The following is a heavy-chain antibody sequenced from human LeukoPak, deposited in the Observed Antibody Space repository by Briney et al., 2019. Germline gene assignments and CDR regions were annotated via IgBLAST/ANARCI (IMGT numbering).Heavy chain of an antibody. V-gene: IGHV3-53*01. Sequence: AGGSLRLSCAASGFTVSSNYMSWVRQAPGKGLEWVSVIYSGGSTYYADSVKGRFTISRDNSKNTLDLQMNSLRAEDTAVYYCARGLVDYYFDYWGQGTLVTVSS. D-gene: IGHD1-26*01. J-gene: IGHJ4*02. CDR3: ARGLVDYYFDY. CDR2: IYSGGST. CDR1: GFTVSSNY.